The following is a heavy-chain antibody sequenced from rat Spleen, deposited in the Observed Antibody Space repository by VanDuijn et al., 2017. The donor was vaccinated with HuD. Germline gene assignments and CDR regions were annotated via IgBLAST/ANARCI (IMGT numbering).Heavy chain of an antibody. J-gene: IGHJ2*01. Sequence: QVQVKESGPGLVQPSQTLSLTCTVSGFSLTTFHVHWVRQPPGKGLEWMGVIWGNGDTNYNSALKSRLSISRDTSKSQVYLKMNSLQAEDTAMYFCVRRGYHPFDYWGQGVMVTVSS. CDR2: IWGNGDT. D-gene: IGHD1-7*01. V-gene: IGHV2-13*01. CDR1: GFSLTTFH. CDR3: VRRGYHPFDY.